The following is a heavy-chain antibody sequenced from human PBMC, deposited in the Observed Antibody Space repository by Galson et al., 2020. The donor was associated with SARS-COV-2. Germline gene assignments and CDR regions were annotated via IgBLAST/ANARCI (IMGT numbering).Heavy chain of an antibody. J-gene: IGHJ4*02. V-gene: IGHV3-74*01. Sequence: GGSLRLSCAASGFAFSNYWMHWVRQTPGKGLEWVSRIRSDGSNKTYADSVKGRFTISRDNAKNTLYLQMNSLRSEYTALYYCAGDLAIWRQGTLVTVSS. CDR1: GFAFSNYW. CDR3: AGDLAI. CDR2: IRSDGSNK.